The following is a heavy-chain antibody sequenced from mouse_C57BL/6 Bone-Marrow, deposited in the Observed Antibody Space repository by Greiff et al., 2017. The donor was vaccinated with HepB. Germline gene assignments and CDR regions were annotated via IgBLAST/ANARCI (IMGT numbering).Heavy chain of an antibody. CDR3: ARLYLAWFAY. D-gene: IGHD1-1*01. CDR1: GFTFSDYG. J-gene: IGHJ3*01. Sequence: EVKLVESGGGLVKPGGSLKLSCAASGFTFSDYGMHWVRQAPEKGLEWVAYISSGSSTIYYADTVKGRFTISRDNAKNTLFLQLTSLRSEDTAMYYCARLYLAWFAYWGQGTLVTVSA. V-gene: IGHV5-17*01. CDR2: ISSGSSTI.